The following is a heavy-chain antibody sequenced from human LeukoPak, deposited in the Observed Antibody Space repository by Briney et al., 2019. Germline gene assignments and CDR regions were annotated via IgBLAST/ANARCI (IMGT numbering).Heavy chain of an antibody. Sequence: GASVKVSCKTSGYTFTTYGISWVRQAPGQGLEWMGWISTYNGNTNYAQKVQGGVTMTTDISTSTAYMELRSLRSDDTAVYYCARPDGRGWDALDYWGQGTLVTVSS. V-gene: IGHV1-18*01. J-gene: IGHJ4*02. CDR3: ARPDGRGWDALDY. D-gene: IGHD6-19*01. CDR2: ISTYNGNT. CDR1: GYTFTTYG.